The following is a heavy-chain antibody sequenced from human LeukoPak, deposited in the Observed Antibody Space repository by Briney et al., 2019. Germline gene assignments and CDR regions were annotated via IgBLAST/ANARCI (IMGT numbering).Heavy chain of an antibody. Sequence: ASVKVSCKPSGYTFIDHYLHWVRQAPGQGLESLGWIDPDTGDTNYPQKFQGRVTMSRDTSSSTAYMELNRLRSDDTAVYYCARASHNSNCGGFDFWGLGTLVTVSS. V-gene: IGHV1-2*02. CDR2: IDPDTGDT. D-gene: IGHD2-21*01. J-gene: IGHJ5*01. CDR3: ARASHNSNCGGFDF. CDR1: GYTFIDHY.